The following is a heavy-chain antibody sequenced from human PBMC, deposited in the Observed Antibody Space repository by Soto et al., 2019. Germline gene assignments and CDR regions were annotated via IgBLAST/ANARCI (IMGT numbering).Heavy chain of an antibody. Sequence: QITLKESGPTLVKPTQTLTLTCSFSGFSLSTTGVGVGWIRQPPGKALEWLGFAYWDDDNRYSPSLKSRLTITKYPSGNQVVLTMTNMDPVDTATYFCAHRRGGYNWDDAHFDYWGQGTLVTVSS. V-gene: IGHV2-5*02. CDR3: AHRRGGYNWDDAHFDY. CDR1: GFSLSTTGVG. J-gene: IGHJ4*02. CDR2: AYWDDDN. D-gene: IGHD1-20*01.